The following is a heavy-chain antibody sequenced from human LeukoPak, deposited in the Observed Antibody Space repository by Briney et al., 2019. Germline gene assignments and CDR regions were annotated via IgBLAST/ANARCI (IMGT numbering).Heavy chain of an antibody. V-gene: IGHV3-53*04. CDR2: IYSGGST. J-gene: IGHJ4*02. CDR1: GFTVSSSY. CDR3: ARGDGGNSPYPDY. Sequence: GGSLRLSCAASGFTVSSSYMSWVRQAPGKGLEWVSVIYSGGSTYYADSVKGRFTISRHNSKNTLYLQMNSLRAEDTAVYYCARGDGGNSPYPDYWGQGTLVTVSS. D-gene: IGHD4-23*01.